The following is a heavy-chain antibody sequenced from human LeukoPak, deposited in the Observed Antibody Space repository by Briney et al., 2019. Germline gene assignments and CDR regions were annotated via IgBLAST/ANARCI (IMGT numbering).Heavy chain of an antibody. V-gene: IGHV4-34*01. CDR1: GGSFSGFY. CDR3: ARGRGLGLLPLNYFDY. CDR2: ITHSGST. J-gene: IGHJ4*02. Sequence: PSETLSLTCAVYGGSFSGFYWSWSRQPPGKGLEWIGEITHSGSTNYNPSLKSRVTISVDTSKNQFSLKLSSVTAADTAVYYCARGRGLGLLPLNYFDYWGQGTLVTVSS. D-gene: IGHD2-21*01.